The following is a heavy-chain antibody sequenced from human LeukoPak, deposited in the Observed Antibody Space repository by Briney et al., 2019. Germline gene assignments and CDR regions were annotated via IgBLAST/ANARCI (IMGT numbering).Heavy chain of an antibody. CDR2: IYSGGST. CDR1: GFTVSSYY. Sequence: PGGSLRLSCAASGFTVSSYYMTWVRQAPGKGLEWVSVIYSGGSTYYADSVKGRVAISRDNSKNTVFRQRNSVRAEDTAVYYCARSYSNHLLGMDVWGQGTTVTVSS. J-gene: IGHJ6*02. V-gene: IGHV3-66*01. D-gene: IGHD4-11*01. CDR3: ARSYSNHLLGMDV.